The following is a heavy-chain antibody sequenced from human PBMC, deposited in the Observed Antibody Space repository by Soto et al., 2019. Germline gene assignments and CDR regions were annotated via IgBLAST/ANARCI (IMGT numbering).Heavy chain of an antibody. J-gene: IGHJ4*02. Sequence: SETLSLTCTVSCGSISSSSYYWGWIRQPPGKGLEWIGSIYYSGSTYHNPPLKSRVTISKDTSKNQFSLKLSSVTAADTAVFYCAVGSSGFYYIYWGQGIQVTVSS. V-gene: IGHV4-39*01. CDR3: AVGSSGFYYIY. CDR1: CGSISSSSYY. CDR2: IYYSGST. D-gene: IGHD1-26*01.